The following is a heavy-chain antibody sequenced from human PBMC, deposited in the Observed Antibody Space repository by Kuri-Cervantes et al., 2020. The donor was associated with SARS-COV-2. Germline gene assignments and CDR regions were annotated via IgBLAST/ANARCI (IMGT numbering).Heavy chain of an antibody. CDR3: ARDKAIFGADFDY. Sequence: SVKVSCKASGGTFNNYAISWVRQAPGQGLEWMGGIIPVFTTPTYAQKFHGRVTLSADESTSTVYMELSSLTSEDTAMYYCARDKAIFGADFDYWGQGTLVTVSS. CDR2: IIPVFTTP. J-gene: IGHJ4*02. D-gene: IGHD3-3*01. V-gene: IGHV1-69*13. CDR1: GGTFNNYA.